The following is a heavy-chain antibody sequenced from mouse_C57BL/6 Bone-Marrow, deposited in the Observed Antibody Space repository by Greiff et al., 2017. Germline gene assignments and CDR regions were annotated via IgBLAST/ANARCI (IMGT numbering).Heavy chain of an antibody. V-gene: IGHV1-4*01. Sequence: VQLQQSGAELARPGASVKMSCKASGYTFTSYTMPWVKQRPGQGLEWIGYINPSSGYTKYNQKFKDKATLTADKSSSTAYMQRSRLTAEDSAVYYCARGDYDVAWFAYWGQGTLVTVSA. J-gene: IGHJ3*01. CDR2: INPSSGYT. D-gene: IGHD2-4*01. CDR1: GYTFTSYT. CDR3: ARGDYDVAWFAY.